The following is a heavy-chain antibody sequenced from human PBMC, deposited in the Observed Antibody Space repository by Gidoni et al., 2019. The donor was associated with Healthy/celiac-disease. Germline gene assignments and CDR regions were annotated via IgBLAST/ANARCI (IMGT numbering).Heavy chain of an antibody. J-gene: IGHJ3*02. CDR1: GFTVSSNY. CDR2: IYSGGST. D-gene: IGHD3-22*01. CDR3: ARDGLFDSSGYYSPGAFDI. Sequence: EVQLVESGGGLVQPGGSLRLSCAASGFTVSSNYMSWVRQAPGKGLEWVSVIYSGGSTYYADSVKGRFTISRDNSKNTLYLQMNSLRAEDTAVYYCARDGLFDSSGYYSPGAFDIWGQGTMVTVSS. V-gene: IGHV3-66*01.